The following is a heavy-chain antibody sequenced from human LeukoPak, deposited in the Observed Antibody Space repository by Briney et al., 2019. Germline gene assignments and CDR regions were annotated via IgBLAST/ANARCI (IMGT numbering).Heavy chain of an antibody. J-gene: IGHJ4*02. Sequence: ASVKVSCKASGYTFTNFAMHWVRQAPGQRLEWMGWINVGNDDTKYSQMFQGRVTITRDTSASTAYMELSSLRSEDTAVYYCARDPVRGYSYGTFDYWGQGTLVTVSS. CDR2: INVGNDDT. D-gene: IGHD5-18*01. CDR1: GYTFTNFA. V-gene: IGHV1-3*01. CDR3: ARDPVRGYSYGTFDY.